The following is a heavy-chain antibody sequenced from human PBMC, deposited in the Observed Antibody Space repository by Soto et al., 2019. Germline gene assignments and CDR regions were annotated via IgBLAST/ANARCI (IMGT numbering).Heavy chain of an antibody. D-gene: IGHD3-16*01. CDR1: GFTFSSYG. V-gene: IGHV3-30*18. J-gene: IGHJ4*02. Sequence: QVQLVESGGGVVQPGRSLRLSCAASGFTFSSYGMHWVRQAPGKGLEWVAVISYDGSNKYYADSVKGRFTISRDNSKNTLYLQVNSLRAEDTAVYYCAKEQAVGALGLDYWGQGTLVTVSS. CDR2: ISYDGSNK. CDR3: AKEQAVGALGLDY.